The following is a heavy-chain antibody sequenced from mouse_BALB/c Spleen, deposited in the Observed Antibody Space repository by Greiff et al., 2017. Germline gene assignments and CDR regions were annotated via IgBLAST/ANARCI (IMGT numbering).Heavy chain of an antibody. J-gene: IGHJ2*01. CDR3: ARTSYYRYDGSYFDY. CDR2: ISSGSSTI. Sequence: EVQGVESGGGLVQPGGSRKLSCAASGFTFSSFGMHWVRQAPEKGLEWVAYISSGSSTIYYADTVKGRFTISRDNPKNTLFLQMTSLRSEDTAMYYCARTSYYRYDGSYFDYWGQGTTLTVSS. CDR1: GFTFSSFG. V-gene: IGHV5-17*02. D-gene: IGHD2-14*01.